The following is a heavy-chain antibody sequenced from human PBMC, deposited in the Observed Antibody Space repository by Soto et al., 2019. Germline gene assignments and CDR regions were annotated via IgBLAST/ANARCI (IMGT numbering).Heavy chain of an antibody. V-gene: IGHV4-59*01. CDR1: GGSISSYY. CDR3: ARVEETTVKSFDY. Sequence: SETLSLTCTVSGGSISSYYWSWIRQPPGKGLEWIGYIYYSGSTNYNPSLKSRVTISVDTSKNQFSLKLSSVTAADTAVYYCARVEETTVKSFDYWGQGTLVTVSS. D-gene: IGHD4-17*01. CDR2: IYYSGST. J-gene: IGHJ4*02.